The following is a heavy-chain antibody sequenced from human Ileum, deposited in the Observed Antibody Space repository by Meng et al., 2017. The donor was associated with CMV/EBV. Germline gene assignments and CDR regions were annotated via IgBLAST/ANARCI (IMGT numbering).Heavy chain of an antibody. V-gene: IGHV4-31*02. CDR2: IFSSGST. J-gene: IGHJ5*02. D-gene: IGHD3-22*01. CDR1: GGSTSSGGYC. Sequence: GGSTSSGGYCWSWLRPHPGQGLDWIGYIFSSGSTYYNPSLQSRVIISVDTSKNQFSLTLSSVTAADTAVYYCARTLVTTAGSGWFDPWGQGTLVTVSS. CDR3: ARTLVTTAGSGWFDP.